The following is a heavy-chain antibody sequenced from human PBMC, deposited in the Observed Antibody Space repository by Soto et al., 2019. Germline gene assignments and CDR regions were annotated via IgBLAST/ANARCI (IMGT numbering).Heavy chain of an antibody. CDR3: ASLYYYDSSGYFGGHYYYGMDV. CDR2: ISSSSGYI. Sequence: EVQLVESGGGLVKPGGSLRLSCAASGFTFSSYSMNWVRQAPVKGLEWVSSISSSSGYIYYADSVRGRFTISRDNAQNSLLLHMNSLRSEDKAVYYCASLYYYDSSGYFGGHYYYGMDVWGQGTTVTVSS. CDR1: GFTFSSYS. D-gene: IGHD3-22*01. V-gene: IGHV3-21*01. J-gene: IGHJ6*02.